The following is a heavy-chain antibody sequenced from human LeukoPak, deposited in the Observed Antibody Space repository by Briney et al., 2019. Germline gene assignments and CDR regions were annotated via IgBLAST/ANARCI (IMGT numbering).Heavy chain of an antibody. CDR3: ARDPYSNYFDY. J-gene: IGHJ4*02. Sequence: ASVKVSCKASGYTFSTYGISWVRPAPGQGLEWMGWISTNNGGTNYAQKFQGRVTMTRDTSISTAYMELNRLRSDDTAVYYCARDPYSNYFDYWGQGTLVTASS. CDR2: ISTNNGGT. CDR1: GYTFSTYG. V-gene: IGHV1-2*02. D-gene: IGHD5-18*01.